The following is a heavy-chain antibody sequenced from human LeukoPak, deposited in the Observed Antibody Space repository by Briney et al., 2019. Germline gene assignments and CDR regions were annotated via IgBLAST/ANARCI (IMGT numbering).Heavy chain of an antibody. CDR3: AKDYYYGSGSYYTEFDY. D-gene: IGHD3-10*01. CDR2: ISGSGGST. V-gene: IGHV3-23*01. CDR1: GFTFSSYA. J-gene: IGHJ4*02. Sequence: GGSLRLSCAASGFTFSSYAMSWVRQAPGKGLEWVSAISGSGGSTYYADSVKGRFTISRDNSKNTLYLQMNSLRAEDTAVYYCAKDYYYGSGSYYTEFDYWGQGTLVTVSS.